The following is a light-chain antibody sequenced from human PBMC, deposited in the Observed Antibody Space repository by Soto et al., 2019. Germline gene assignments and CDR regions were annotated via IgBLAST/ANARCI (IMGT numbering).Light chain of an antibody. CDR3: QTWGTVNLV. CDR1: SGHSSYA. CDR2: LNSDGSH. J-gene: IGLJ3*02. Sequence: QSVLTQSPAASASLGASVRLTCTLSSGHSSYAIAWHQQQPEKGPRFLMKLNSDGSHSKGDDIPDRFSGSSSGAERYLTISSLQYDDEADYHCQTWGTVNLVFGGGTKLTVL. V-gene: IGLV4-69*02.